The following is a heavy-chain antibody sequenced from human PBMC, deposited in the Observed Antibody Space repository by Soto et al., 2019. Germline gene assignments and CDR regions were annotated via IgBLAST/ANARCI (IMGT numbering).Heavy chain of an antibody. Sequence: EVQLVESGGGLVQPGGSLRLSCAASGFTVSSNYMSWVRQAPGKGLEWVSVIYSGGSTYYADSVKGRFTISRDNSKNTLYLQMNSLRAEDTAVYYCASLCGGDCYSSEGYFQHWGQGTLVTVSS. CDR3: ASLCGGDCYSSEGYFQH. D-gene: IGHD2-21*02. V-gene: IGHV3-66*01. J-gene: IGHJ1*01. CDR2: IYSGGST. CDR1: GFTVSSNY.